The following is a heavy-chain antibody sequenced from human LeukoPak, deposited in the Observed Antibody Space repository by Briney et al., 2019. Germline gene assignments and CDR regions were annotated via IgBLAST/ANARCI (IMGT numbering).Heavy chain of an antibody. J-gene: IGHJ5*02. D-gene: IGHD2/OR15-2a*01. CDR3: ARNMAQLSWFDP. CDR1: GGSISSSNW. Sequence: SETLSLTCAVSGGSISSSNWWSWVRQPPGKGLEWIGEIYHSGSTNYNPSPKSRVTISVDKSKNQFSLKLSSVTAADTAVYYCARNMAQLSWFDPWGQGTLVTVSS. CDR2: IYHSGST. V-gene: IGHV4-4*02.